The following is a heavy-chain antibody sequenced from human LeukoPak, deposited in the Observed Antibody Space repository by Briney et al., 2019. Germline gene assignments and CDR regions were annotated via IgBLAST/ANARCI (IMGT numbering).Heavy chain of an antibody. CDR1: GYMFTSYG. Sequence: SVKLTWKSNGYMFTSYGISWVRQATGQELEWMGWISAYNGNTNYAQKLQGRVTMTTDTSTSTAYMELRSLRSDDTAVYYCAREGVQLWLPHTVETEFDYWGQGTLVTVSS. CDR2: ISAYNGNT. V-gene: IGHV1-18*01. CDR3: AREGVQLWLPHTVETEFDY. J-gene: IGHJ4*02. D-gene: IGHD5-18*01.